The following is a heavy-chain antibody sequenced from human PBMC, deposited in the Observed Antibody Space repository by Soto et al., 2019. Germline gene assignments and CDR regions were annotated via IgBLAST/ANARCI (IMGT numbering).Heavy chain of an antibody. CDR3: ARDGMTTGDT. Sequence: LTCIVSGVSVRSYTWSWVRQPANKGLEWIGRVFSSVSATYDPSLKSRVSISMDTPENRISLKLDSVTAADAGVYFCARDGMTTGDTWGPGTLVTVSS. D-gene: IGHD2-21*02. CDR2: VFSSVSA. J-gene: IGHJ4*02. V-gene: IGHV4-4*07. CDR1: GVSVRSYT.